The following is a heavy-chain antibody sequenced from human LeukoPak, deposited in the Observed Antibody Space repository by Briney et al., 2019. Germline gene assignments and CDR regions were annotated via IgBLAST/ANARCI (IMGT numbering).Heavy chain of an antibody. CDR2: INLSGST. V-gene: IGHV4-34*01. J-gene: IGHJ4*02. Sequence: PSETLSLTCGVSGGSFSGSYWGWIRQPPGKGLEWIGEINLSGSTNYNSSLTSRVTISLDTSKNQFSLDLRSVTTADTAVYYCARVSISLFGVVTAHFDSWGQGTLVAVSS. CDR1: GGSFSGSY. D-gene: IGHD3-3*01. CDR3: ARVSISLFGVVTAHFDS.